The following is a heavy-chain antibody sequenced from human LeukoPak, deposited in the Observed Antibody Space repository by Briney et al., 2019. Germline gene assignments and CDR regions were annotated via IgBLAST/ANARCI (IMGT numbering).Heavy chain of an antibody. J-gene: IGHJ3*02. D-gene: IGHD3-3*01. V-gene: IGHV3-48*01. CDR1: GFTFSSYS. Sequence: PGGSLRLSXAASGFTFSSYSMNWVRQAPGKGLEWVSYISSSSSTIYYADSVKGRFTISRDNAKNSLYLQMNSLRAEDTAVYYCAFGAVPGAFDIWGQGTMVTVSS. CDR3: AFGAVPGAFDI. CDR2: ISSSSSTI.